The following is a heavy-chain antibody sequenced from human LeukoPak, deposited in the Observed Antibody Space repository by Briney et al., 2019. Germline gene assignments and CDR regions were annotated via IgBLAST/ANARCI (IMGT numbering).Heavy chain of an antibody. J-gene: IGHJ4*02. CDR1: GFTFSSYA. V-gene: IGHV3-30-3*01. Sequence: GGSLRLSCAASGFTFSSYAMHWVRQAPGKGLEWVAVISYDGSNKYYADSVKGRFTISRDNSKDTLYLQLNSLRAEDTAVYYCARASGSFDYWGQGTLVSVSS. CDR3: ARASGSFDY. CDR2: ISYDGSNK. D-gene: IGHD1-26*01.